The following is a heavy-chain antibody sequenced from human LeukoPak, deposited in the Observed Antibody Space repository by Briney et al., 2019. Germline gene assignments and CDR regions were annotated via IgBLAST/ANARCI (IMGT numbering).Heavy chain of an antibody. CDR1: GFTFSSYG. Sequence: PGGSLRLSCAASGFTFSSYGMHWVRQAPGKGLEWVAVISYDGSNKYYADSVKGRFTISRDNSKNTLYLQMSSLRAEDTAVYYCVRSPGAFDIWGQGTMVTVSS. J-gene: IGHJ3*02. V-gene: IGHV3-30*03. CDR2: ISYDGSNK. CDR3: VRSPGAFDI.